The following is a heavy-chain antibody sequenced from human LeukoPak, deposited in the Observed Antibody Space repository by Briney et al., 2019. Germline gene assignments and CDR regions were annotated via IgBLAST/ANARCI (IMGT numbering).Heavy chain of an antibody. V-gene: IGHV1-2*02. CDR2: INPNSGGT. D-gene: IGHD6-13*01. CDR1: GYTFTGYY. J-gene: IGHJ4*02. Sequence: ASMKVSCKASGYTFTGYYIHWLRQAPGQGLEWMGFINPNSGGTNYAQKFQGRVTMTRDTSISTAYMELSSLTSDDTAVYYCARDGRGSASSWYFDLWGQGTLVTVSS. CDR3: ARDGRGSASSWYFDL.